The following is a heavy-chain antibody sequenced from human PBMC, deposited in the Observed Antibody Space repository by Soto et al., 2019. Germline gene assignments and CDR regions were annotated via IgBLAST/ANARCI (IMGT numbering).Heavy chain of an antibody. CDR2: IRSKAYGGTT. V-gene: IGHV3-49*03. CDR1: GFTFGDYA. CDR3: TRDGCSSTSCPDLVNWFDP. Sequence: PGGSLRLSCTASGFTFGDYAMSWFRQAPGKGLEWVGFIRSKAYGGTTEYAASVKGRFTISRDDSKSIAYLQMNSLKTEDTAVYYCTRDGCSSTSCPDLVNWFDPWGQGTLVTVSS. D-gene: IGHD2-2*01. J-gene: IGHJ5*02.